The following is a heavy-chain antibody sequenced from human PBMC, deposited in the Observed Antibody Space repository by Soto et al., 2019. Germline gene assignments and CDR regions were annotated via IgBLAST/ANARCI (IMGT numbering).Heavy chain of an antibody. CDR2: IIPIFGTA. V-gene: IGHV1-69*06. J-gene: IGHJ5*02. CDR3: ARVWLQLNFWNWFDP. D-gene: IGHD5-18*01. CDR1: GGTFSSYA. Sequence: QVQLVQSGAEVKKPGSSVKVSCKASGGTFSSYAISWVRQAPGQGLEWMGGIIPIFGTANYAQKFQGRVTITADKSTSTADMELSSLRSEDTAVYYCARVWLQLNFWNWFDPWGQGTLVTVSS.